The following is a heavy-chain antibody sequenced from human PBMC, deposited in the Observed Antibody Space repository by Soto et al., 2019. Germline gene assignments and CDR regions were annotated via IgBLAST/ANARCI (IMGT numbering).Heavy chain of an antibody. CDR1: GYTFTSYD. Sequence: ASVKVSCKASGYTFTSYDINWVRQATGQGLEWMGWMSPNSGNTGYAQKFQGRVTMTRNTSISTAYMELSSLRSEDTAVYYCARGSYYYDFWSGPYPFDYWGQGTLVTVSS. V-gene: IGHV1-8*01. D-gene: IGHD3-3*01. CDR2: MSPNSGNT. J-gene: IGHJ4*02. CDR3: ARGSYYYDFWSGPYPFDY.